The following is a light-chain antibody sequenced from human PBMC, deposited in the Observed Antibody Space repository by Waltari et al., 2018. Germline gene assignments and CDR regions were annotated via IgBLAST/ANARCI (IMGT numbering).Light chain of an antibody. Sequence: SYELTQPPAVSVYPRQTARVTRSGRSSPRKHADWYTQKSGQAPLLVIYEDNRRPSGIPEIFSGSSSGTKATLTITGAQADDEGDYYCYSTDSGGDHRGVFGGGTRLTVL. V-gene: IGLV3-10*01. CDR2: EDN. J-gene: IGLJ3*02. CDR3: YSTDSGGDHRGV. CDR1: SSPRKH.